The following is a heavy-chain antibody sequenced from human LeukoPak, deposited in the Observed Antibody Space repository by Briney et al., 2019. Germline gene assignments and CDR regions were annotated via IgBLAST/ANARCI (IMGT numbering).Heavy chain of an antibody. CDR2: IWYDGSNK. Sequence: GGSLRLSCAASGFTFSSYGMHWVRQAPGKGLEWVAVIWYDGSNKYYADSVKGRFTISRDTSKNAVYLQMNSLRAEDTAVYYCASLPKDYWGQGTLVTVAS. J-gene: IGHJ4*02. V-gene: IGHV3-33*01. CDR3: ASLPKDY. CDR1: GFTFSSYG.